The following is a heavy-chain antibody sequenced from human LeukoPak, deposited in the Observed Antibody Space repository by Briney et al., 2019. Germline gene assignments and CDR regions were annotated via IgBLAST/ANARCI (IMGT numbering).Heavy chain of an antibody. V-gene: IGHV4-59*01. CDR1: GGSISTYY. Sequence: SETLSLTCSVSGGSISTYYWSWIRQPPGKGLEWIGYMFYSGSTNYDPSLKSRVTISVDTSKNQFSLKLSSVTAADTAVYCCARDAVSFDRWGQGTLVTVSS. J-gene: IGHJ4*02. CDR3: ARDAVSFDR. CDR2: MFYSGST.